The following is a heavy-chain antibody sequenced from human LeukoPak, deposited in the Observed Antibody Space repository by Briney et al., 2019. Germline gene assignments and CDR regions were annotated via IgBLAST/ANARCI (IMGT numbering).Heavy chain of an antibody. J-gene: IGHJ4*02. CDR2: IKQDGSEK. CDR3: ARNFPLDY. Sequence: GGSLRLSCVASGFTFSSYWMSWVRQAPGKGLEWVANIKQDGSEKYYVDSVKGRFTISRDNAKKSLYLQMNSLRAEDTAVYYCARNFPLDYWGQGTLVTVSS. V-gene: IGHV3-7*01. D-gene: IGHD2/OR15-2a*01. CDR1: GFTFSSYW.